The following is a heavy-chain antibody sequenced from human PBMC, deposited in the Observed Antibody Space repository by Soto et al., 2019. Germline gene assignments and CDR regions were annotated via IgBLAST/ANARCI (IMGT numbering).Heavy chain of an antibody. CDR2: ISYDGSNK. CDR1: GFTFSSYG. V-gene: IGHV3-30*18. Sequence: GGSLRLSCAASGFTFSSYGMHWVRQAPGKGLEWVAVISYDGSNKYYADSVKGRFTISRDNSKNTLYLQMNSLRAEDTAVYYCAKGLAYCGGDCYSWGQGTLVTVSS. J-gene: IGHJ5*02. CDR3: AKGLAYCGGDCYS. D-gene: IGHD2-21*02.